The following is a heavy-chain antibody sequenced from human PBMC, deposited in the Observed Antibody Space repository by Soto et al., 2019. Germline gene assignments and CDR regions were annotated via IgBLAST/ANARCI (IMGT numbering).Heavy chain of an antibody. Sequence: QVQLVQSGAEVKEPGASVKVSCKASGYTFTTWPMHWVRQAPGQRLEWMGWINAGNGDTKYSQKFHGRVTITRDTSASTAYMELSSLRSEDTAVYYCARHSSSWSFDYWAQGTLVTVSS. CDR3: ARHSSSWSFDY. CDR1: GYTFTTWP. CDR2: INAGNGDT. V-gene: IGHV1-3*01. J-gene: IGHJ4*02. D-gene: IGHD6-13*01.